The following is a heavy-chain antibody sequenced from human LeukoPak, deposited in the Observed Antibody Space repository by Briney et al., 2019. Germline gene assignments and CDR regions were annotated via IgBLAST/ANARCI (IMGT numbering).Heavy chain of an antibody. CDR3: AKVVKALSPLCFDQ. V-gene: IGHV3-23*01. CDR2: ISGSGGST. J-gene: IGHJ4*02. Sequence: GGSLRLSCAASGFTFRSYAMSWVRQAPGKGLEWVSSISGSGGSTYYADSVWGRFTISRDNSKNTLYLQMNSLRAEDTAVYYCAKVVKALSPLCFDQWGQGTLVTVSS. CDR1: GFTFRSYA. D-gene: IGHD2/OR15-2a*01.